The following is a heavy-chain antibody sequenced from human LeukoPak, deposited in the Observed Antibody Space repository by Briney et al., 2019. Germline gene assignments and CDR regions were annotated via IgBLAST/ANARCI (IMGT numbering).Heavy chain of an antibody. Sequence: KPSETLSLTCAVYGGSFSGYYWSWIRQPPGKGLEWIGEINHSGSTNYNPSLKSRVTISVDTSKNQFSLKLSSVTAADTAVYYCARENDDAFDIWGQGTMVTVSS. CDR1: GGSFSGYY. CDR3: ARENDDAFDI. D-gene: IGHD2/OR15-2a*01. J-gene: IGHJ3*02. CDR2: INHSGST. V-gene: IGHV4-34*01.